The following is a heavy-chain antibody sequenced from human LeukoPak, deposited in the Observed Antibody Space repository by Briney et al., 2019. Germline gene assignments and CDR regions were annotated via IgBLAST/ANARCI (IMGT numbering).Heavy chain of an antibody. V-gene: IGHV5-51*01. D-gene: IGHD4-17*01. Sequence: GESLKISCKGSGYTVTSYWMAWVRQLRVNGLEWMGIIYPGDSDTRDSPSVQGQVTISADKSISTAYLQWSSLKASDTAMYYCARAYGAQLGYWGQGTLVTVSS. CDR2: IYPGDSDT. CDR3: ARAYGAQLGY. CDR1: GYTVTSYW. J-gene: IGHJ4*02.